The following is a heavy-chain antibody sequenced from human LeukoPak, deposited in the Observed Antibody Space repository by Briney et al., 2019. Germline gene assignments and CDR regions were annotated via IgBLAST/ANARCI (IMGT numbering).Heavy chain of an antibody. D-gene: IGHD6-19*01. Sequence: GGSLRLSCAASGFTFSSYAMSWVRQALGKGLEWVSAISGSGGSTYYADSVKGRFTISRDNSKNTLYLQMNSLRAEDTAVYYCAKDPIRSGFLYYYYYMDVWGKGTTVTISS. J-gene: IGHJ6*03. CDR1: GFTFSSYA. CDR2: ISGSGGST. V-gene: IGHV3-23*01. CDR3: AKDPIRSGFLYYYYYMDV.